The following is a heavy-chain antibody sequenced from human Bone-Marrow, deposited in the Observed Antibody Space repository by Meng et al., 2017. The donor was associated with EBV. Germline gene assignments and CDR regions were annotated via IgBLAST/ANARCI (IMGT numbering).Heavy chain of an antibody. Sequence: QVQLVQSGAEVEKPGASVKVSCKTSGYFFNTYGVTWVRQAPGQGLEWMGWISTYNGNTNYAQKFQGRVTMTTATSTSTVYLELRSLRSDDTAVYFCARGGYCVSTSCAHFDYWGQGTLVTVSS. J-gene: IGHJ4*02. V-gene: IGHV1-18*01. D-gene: IGHD2-2*03. CDR1: GYFFNTYG. CDR3: ARGGYCVSTSCAHFDY. CDR2: ISTYNGNT.